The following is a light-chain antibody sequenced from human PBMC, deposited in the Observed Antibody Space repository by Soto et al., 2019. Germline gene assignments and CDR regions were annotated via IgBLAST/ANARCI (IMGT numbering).Light chain of an antibody. CDR3: QKYNSAPLT. V-gene: IGKV3D-15*01. CDR2: GAS. Sequence: EIVMTQSPATLSVSPGERATLSCRASQSVNIYLAWYQQKPGQAPRLLIFGASSRATGIPARFSGSGSGTEFNLTISSLQSEDVAAYYCQKYNSAPLTFGGGTKVDIK. J-gene: IGKJ4*01. CDR1: QSVNIY.